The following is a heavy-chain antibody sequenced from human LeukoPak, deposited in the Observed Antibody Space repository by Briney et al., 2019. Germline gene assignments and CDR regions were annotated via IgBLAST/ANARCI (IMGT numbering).Heavy chain of an antibody. CDR2: IKEDGSAK. V-gene: IGHV3-7*01. CDR3: ARDTIVGATDAFDI. CDR1: GFTFSTYW. Sequence: GGSLRLSCAASGFTFSTYWMSWVRQAPGKGLEWVANIKEDGSAKYYADSVKGRFTISRDNAKNSLYLQMNSLRAEDTAVYYCARDTIVGATDAFDIWGQGTMVTVSS. J-gene: IGHJ3*02. D-gene: IGHD1-26*01.